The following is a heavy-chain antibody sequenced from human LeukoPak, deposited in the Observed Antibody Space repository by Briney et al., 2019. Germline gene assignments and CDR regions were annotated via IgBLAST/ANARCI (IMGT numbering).Heavy chain of an antibody. D-gene: IGHD3-3*01. Sequence: SETLSLTCTVSAGSVSRDSYYWSWIRQPPGKGLEWIGYIYYSGSTNYNPSLKSRVTMSIDTSKNQVSLKLSSVTAADTAVYYCAPRQSGSDSFLRYFDYGGRGTLVTVSS. J-gene: IGHJ4*02. CDR1: AGSVSRDSYY. CDR3: APRQSGSDSFLRYFDY. CDR2: IYYSGST. V-gene: IGHV4-61*01.